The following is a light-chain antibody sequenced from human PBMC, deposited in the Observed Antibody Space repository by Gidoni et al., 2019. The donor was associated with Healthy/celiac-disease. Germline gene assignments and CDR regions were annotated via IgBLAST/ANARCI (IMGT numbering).Light chain of an antibody. Sequence: QSALTQPASVSGSPGQSITISCTGTSRDVGSYNLVSWYQQHPGKAPKLIIYEVSKRPPGVSNRFSGSKSGNTASLTISGLQAEDEADYYCCSYAGSSTSVVFGGGTKLTVL. V-gene: IGLV2-23*02. CDR3: CSYAGSSTSVV. CDR1: SRDVGSYNL. J-gene: IGLJ2*01. CDR2: EVS.